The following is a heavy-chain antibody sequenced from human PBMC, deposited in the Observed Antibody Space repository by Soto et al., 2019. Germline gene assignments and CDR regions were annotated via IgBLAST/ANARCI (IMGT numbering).Heavy chain of an antibody. CDR3: ARRYYDSSGYYPVLDY. CDR1: GFTFSSYA. D-gene: IGHD3-22*01. Sequence: GGSLRLSCAASGFTFSSYAMSWVRQAPGKGLEWVSAISGSGGSTYYADSVKGRFTISRDNSKNTLYLQMNSLRAEDTAVYYCARRYYDSSGYYPVLDYWGQGTLVTVSS. CDR2: ISGSGGST. V-gene: IGHV3-23*01. J-gene: IGHJ4*02.